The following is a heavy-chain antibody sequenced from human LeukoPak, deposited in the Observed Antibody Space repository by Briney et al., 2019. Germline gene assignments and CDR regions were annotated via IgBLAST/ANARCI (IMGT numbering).Heavy chain of an antibody. D-gene: IGHD1-1*01. CDR2: ISSSSSYI. J-gene: IGHJ6*02. V-gene: IGHV3-21*01. CDR1: GFTFSSYS. CDR3: ARENWNGGNGYYYGMDV. Sequence: GGSLRLSCAASGFTFSSYSMNWVRQAPGKGLEWVSSISSSSSYIYYADSVKGRFTISRDNAKNSLYPQMNSLRAEDTAVYYCARENWNGGNGYYYGMDVWGQGTTVTVSS.